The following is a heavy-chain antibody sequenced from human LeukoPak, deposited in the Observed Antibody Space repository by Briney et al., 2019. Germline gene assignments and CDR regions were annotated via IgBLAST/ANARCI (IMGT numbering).Heavy chain of an antibody. CDR2: ISWNSGSI. V-gene: IGHV3-9*01. CDR3: AKDLWELQAYYFDY. Sequence: PGGSLRLSCAASGFTFDDYAMHWVRQAPGKGLEWVSGISWNSGSIGYADSVKGRFTISRDNAKNSLYLQMNSLRAEDTALYYCAKDLWELQAYYFDYWGQGTLVTVSS. J-gene: IGHJ4*02. CDR1: GFTFDDYA. D-gene: IGHD1-26*01.